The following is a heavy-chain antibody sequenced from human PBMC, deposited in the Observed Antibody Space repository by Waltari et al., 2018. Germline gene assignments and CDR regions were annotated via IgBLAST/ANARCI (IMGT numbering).Heavy chain of an antibody. V-gene: IGHV1-69*08. CDR2: IIPILGIA. D-gene: IGHD6-13*01. CDR1: GCTFSSYT. CDR3: AREGAAAGDFDY. J-gene: IGHJ4*02. Sequence: QVQLVQSGAEVKKPGSSVKVSCKASGCTFSSYTIRWVRQAPGQGLEWMGRIIPILGIANYAQKFQGRVTITADKSTSTAYMELSSLRSEDTAVYYCAREGAAAGDFDYWGQGTLVTVSS.